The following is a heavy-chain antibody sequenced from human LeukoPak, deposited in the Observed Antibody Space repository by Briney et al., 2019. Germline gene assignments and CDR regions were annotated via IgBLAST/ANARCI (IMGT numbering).Heavy chain of an antibody. J-gene: IGHJ4*02. CDR2: IYSGGST. D-gene: IGHD3-10*01. CDR1: GFTVSSNY. V-gene: IGHV3-53*01. CDR3: ARVRGRSLFDY. Sequence: GGSLRLSCAASGFTVSSNYMSWVRQAPGKGLEWVSVIYSGGSTYYADSVKGRFTISRDNSKNTLYLQMNSLRAEDTAVYYCARVRGRSLFDYWGQGTLVTVSS.